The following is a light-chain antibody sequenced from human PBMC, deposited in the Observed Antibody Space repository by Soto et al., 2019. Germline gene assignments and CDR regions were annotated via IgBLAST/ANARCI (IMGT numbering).Light chain of an antibody. J-gene: IGLJ2*01. Sequence: QSVLTQPPSVSEAQGQRVTVSCTGTSFNIGAGFAVHWYQQVPGMAPKLLVYDDTNRPTGVPDRFSGSKSGTSASLTITGLQAEDEAEYFCQSYDSSLGGLVVFGGGTNLTVL. CDR3: QSYDSSLGGLVV. CDR2: DDT. V-gene: IGLV1-40*01. CDR1: SFNIGAGFA.